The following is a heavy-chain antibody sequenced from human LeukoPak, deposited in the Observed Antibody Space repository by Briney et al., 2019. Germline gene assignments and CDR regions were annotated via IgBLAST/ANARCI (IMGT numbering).Heavy chain of an antibody. CDR1: GGSFSGYY. J-gene: IGHJ4*02. D-gene: IGHD3-22*01. V-gene: IGHV4-34*12. CDR3: MRDGDNSAYLTHGPFDF. CDR2: FFYTGRNY. Sequence: SETLSLTCAVYGGSFSGYYWGWVRQPPGKGLEWIGSFFYTGRNYHYNPSLRSRVSFSIDTSNKQFSLKLTSVTAADTAIYYCMRDGDNSAYLTHGPFDFWGQGNLVAVSS.